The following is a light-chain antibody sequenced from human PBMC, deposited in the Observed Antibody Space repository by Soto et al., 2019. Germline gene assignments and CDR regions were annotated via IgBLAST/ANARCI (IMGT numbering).Light chain of an antibody. CDR3: QVWNVHRDHPGVV. CDR1: SSDVGGYKY. V-gene: IGLV2-14*01. Sequence: QSALTQPASVSGSPGQSITISCTGTSSDVGGYKYVSWYQQHPGKAPKLMIYEVSNRPSGVPNRFSASKSGNTASLTISGLQAEDEADYYCQVWNVHRDHPGVVFGGGTKVTVL. J-gene: IGLJ2*01. CDR2: EVS.